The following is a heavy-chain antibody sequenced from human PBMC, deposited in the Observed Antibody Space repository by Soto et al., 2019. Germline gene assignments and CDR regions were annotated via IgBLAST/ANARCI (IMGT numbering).Heavy chain of an antibody. V-gene: IGHV3-23*01. J-gene: IGHJ6*02. CDR2: INGTGVST. Sequence: RPSCAASGCTVSSHAISWVRQAPGRGLEWVSAINGTGVSTFYAASVKGRFTISRDNSKNTLYLQMNSLRVEDTAIYYCAKTRDGYCYTGTDVWGQGTTVAVS. CDR3: AKTRDGYCYTGTDV. CDR1: GCTVSSHA.